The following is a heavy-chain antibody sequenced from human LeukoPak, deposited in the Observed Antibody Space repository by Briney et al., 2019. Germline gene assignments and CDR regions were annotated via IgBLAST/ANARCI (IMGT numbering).Heavy chain of an antibody. D-gene: IGHD3-10*01. V-gene: IGHV3-15*01. CDR1: GFTFSNAW. CDR2: IKSKTDGETT. J-gene: IGHJ6*04. Sequence: AGSLRLSCAASGFTFSNAWMSWVRQAPGKGLEWVGGIKSKTDGETTDYAAPVKGRFTISRDDSKNTLYLQMNSLKTEDTAVCYCTTLELLWFGELLSGSIYGMDVWGKGTTVTVSS. CDR3: TTLELLWFGELLSGSIYGMDV.